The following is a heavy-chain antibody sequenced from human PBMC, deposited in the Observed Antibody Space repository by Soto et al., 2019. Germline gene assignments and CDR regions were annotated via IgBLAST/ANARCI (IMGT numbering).Heavy chain of an antibody. D-gene: IGHD5-18*01. CDR3: ASAPVDTAMAFDY. J-gene: IGHJ4*02. Sequence: SETLSLTCTVSGGSISSGDYYWSWIRQPPGKGLEWIGYIYYSGSTYYNPSLKSRVTISVDTSKNQFSLKLSSVTAADTAVYYCASAPVDTAMAFDYWGQGTLVTSPQ. V-gene: IGHV4-30-4*01. CDR2: IYYSGST. CDR1: GGSISSGDYY.